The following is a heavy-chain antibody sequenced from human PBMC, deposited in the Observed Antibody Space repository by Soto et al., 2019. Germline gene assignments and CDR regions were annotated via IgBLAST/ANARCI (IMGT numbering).Heavy chain of an antibody. CDR1: GYTFSTYD. D-gene: IGHD6-13*01. Sequence: QVQLVQSGAEVKKPGASVKVSCKASGYTFSTYDINWVRQASGQGLEWLGWMNPKSGQTGYTQKFQGRVTMTANTSMSTAYMDLRSLSSEDTAVYYCARDIAPAQDWFGPWGQGTLVTVSS. CDR3: ARDIAPAQDWFGP. J-gene: IGHJ5*02. CDR2: MNPKSGQT. V-gene: IGHV1-8*01.